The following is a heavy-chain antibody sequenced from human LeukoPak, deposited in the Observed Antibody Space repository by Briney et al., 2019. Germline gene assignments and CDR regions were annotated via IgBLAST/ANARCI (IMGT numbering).Heavy chain of an antibody. CDR1: GFTFSSYA. D-gene: IGHD3-9*01. Sequence: QPGGSLRLSCAASGFTFSSYAMSWVREAPGKGLEWVSAISGSGGSTYYADSVKGRFTISRDNSKNTLYLQMNSLRAEDTAVYYCAKDDILTGSFDYWGQGTLVTVSS. J-gene: IGHJ4*02. CDR2: ISGSGGST. CDR3: AKDDILTGSFDY. V-gene: IGHV3-23*01.